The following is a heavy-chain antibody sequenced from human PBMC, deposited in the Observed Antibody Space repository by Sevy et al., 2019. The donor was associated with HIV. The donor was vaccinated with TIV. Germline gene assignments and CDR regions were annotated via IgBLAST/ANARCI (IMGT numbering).Heavy chain of an antibody. CDR3: AKDQGGYNYAPGY. Sequence: GGSLRLSCAASGLTFSTYGMHWVRQAPGKGLEWVAVISYDGNIQYYADSVKGRFTVSRDNSKNTLYLQMNSRRAEDSAVYYGAKDQGGYNYAPGYWGQGTLVTVSS. V-gene: IGHV3-30*18. J-gene: IGHJ4*02. D-gene: IGHD5-18*01. CDR2: ISYDGNIQ. CDR1: GLTFSTYG.